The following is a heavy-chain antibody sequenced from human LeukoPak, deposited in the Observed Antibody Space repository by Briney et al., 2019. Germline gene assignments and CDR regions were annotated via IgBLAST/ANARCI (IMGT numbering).Heavy chain of an antibody. D-gene: IGHD6-19*01. CDR3: ATTHSSGWLFDY. Sequence: ASVKVSCKASGYTFTSYGISWVRQAPGQGLGWMGWISAYNGNTNYAQKLQGRVTMTTDTSTSTAYMELRSLRSDDTAVYYCATTHSSGWLFDYWGQGALVTVSS. J-gene: IGHJ4*02. V-gene: IGHV1-18*04. CDR2: ISAYNGNT. CDR1: GYTFTSYG.